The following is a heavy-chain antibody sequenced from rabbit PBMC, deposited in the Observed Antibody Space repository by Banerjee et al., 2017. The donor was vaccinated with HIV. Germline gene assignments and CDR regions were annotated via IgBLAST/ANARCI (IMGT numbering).Heavy chain of an antibody. Sequence: QEQLVESGGGLVQPEGSLTLTCKASGFDFSDTYWMCWVRQAPGKGLEWIACIYTGSDDTYYASWAKGQFTISKTSSTTVTLQMTSLTAADTATYFCARGDGGYAYDLWGQGTLVTVS. D-gene: IGHD6-1*01. CDR2: IYTGSDDT. J-gene: IGHJ3*01. V-gene: IGHV1S45*01. CDR3: ARGDGGYAYDL. CDR1: GFDFSDTYW.